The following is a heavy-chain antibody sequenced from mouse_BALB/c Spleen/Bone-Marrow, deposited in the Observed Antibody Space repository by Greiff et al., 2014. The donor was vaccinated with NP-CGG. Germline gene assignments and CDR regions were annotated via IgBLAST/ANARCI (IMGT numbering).Heavy chain of an antibody. Sequence: VQLKQSGADLVKPGASVKLSCTTPGFNIKDTFMHWVKQRPEQGLEWIGRIDPASGNTKYDPKFQGKATITADTPSNKVSLQLSGLTSEDTAVYYCAHDAPFTYWGQGTLVTVSA. CDR3: AHDAPFTY. CDR1: GFNIKDTF. CDR2: IDPASGNT. D-gene: IGHD2-3*01. V-gene: IGHV14-3*02. J-gene: IGHJ3*01.